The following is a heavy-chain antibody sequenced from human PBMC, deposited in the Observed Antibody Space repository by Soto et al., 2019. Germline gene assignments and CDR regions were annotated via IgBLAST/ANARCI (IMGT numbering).Heavy chain of an antibody. CDR2: ISGSGGST. CDR1: GFTFSRYA. CDR3: AKDDQQLVPY. V-gene: IGHV3-23*01. D-gene: IGHD6-13*01. J-gene: IGHJ4*02. Sequence: LRLSCADSGFTFSRYALSWFRQAPVKVLEWVSSISGSGGSTYYADSVKGRFTISRDNSKNTLYLQMNSLRAEDTAVYYCAKDDQQLVPYWGQGTLVTVSS.